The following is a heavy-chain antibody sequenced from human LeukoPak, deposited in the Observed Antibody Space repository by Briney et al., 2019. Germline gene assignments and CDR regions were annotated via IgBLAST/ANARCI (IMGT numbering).Heavy chain of an antibody. J-gene: IGHJ4*02. CDR1: GFTFSSYA. CDR2: ISGSGGST. V-gene: IGHV3-23*01. Sequence: PGGSLRLSCAASGFTFSSYAMSWVRQAPGKGLEWVSAISGSGGSTYYADSVKGRFTISRDNSKNTLYLQMNSLRAEDTAVYYCAKDTPPYCSGGSCYSGSFDYWGQGTLVTVSS. CDR3: AKDTPPYCSGGSCYSGSFDY. D-gene: IGHD2-15*01.